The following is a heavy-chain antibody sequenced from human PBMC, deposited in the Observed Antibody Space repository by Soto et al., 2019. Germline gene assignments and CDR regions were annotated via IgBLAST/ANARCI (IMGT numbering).Heavy chain of an antibody. CDR2: IRQDEHEK. J-gene: IGHJ4*02. Sequence: PGGSLRLSCTGSGFTFGSYWMSWVRQAPGKGLEWVGNIRQDEHEKYYVDSVKGRFTISRDNAKNSLYLQMNGLRVEDTAVYYCARELSGPARWDYWGQGTLVTVSS. CDR1: GFTFGSYW. D-gene: IGHD2-15*01. V-gene: IGHV3-7*01. CDR3: ARELSGPARWDY.